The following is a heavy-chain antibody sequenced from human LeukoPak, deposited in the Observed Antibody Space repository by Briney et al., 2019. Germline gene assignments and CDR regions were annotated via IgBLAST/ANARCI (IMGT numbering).Heavy chain of an antibody. Sequence: EASVKVSCKASGYTFTSYDINWVRQATGQGLEWMGWMNPNSDNTGYAQKFQGRVTITRNTSISTAYMELSSLRSEDTAVYYCARELVYCGGDCSHYFDYWGQGTLVTVSS. CDR1: GYTFTSYD. CDR3: ARELVYCGGDCSHYFDY. J-gene: IGHJ4*02. CDR2: MNPNSDNT. D-gene: IGHD2-21*02. V-gene: IGHV1-8*03.